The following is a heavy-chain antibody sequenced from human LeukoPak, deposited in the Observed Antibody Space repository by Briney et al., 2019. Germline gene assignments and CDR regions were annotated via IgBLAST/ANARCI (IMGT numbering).Heavy chain of an antibody. D-gene: IGHD3-10*01. Sequence: KASETLSLTCTVSGGSISSSSYYWGWIRQPPGKGLEWIGSIYYSGSTYYNPSLKSRVTISVDTSKNQFSLKLSSVTAADTAVYYCARWYYYGSGSNNWFDPWGQGTLVTVSS. J-gene: IGHJ5*02. CDR2: IYYSGST. CDR3: ARWYYYGSGSNNWFDP. CDR1: GGSISSSSYY. V-gene: IGHV4-39*07.